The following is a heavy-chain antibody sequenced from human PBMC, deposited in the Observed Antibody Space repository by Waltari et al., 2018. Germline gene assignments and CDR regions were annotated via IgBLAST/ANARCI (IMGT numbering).Heavy chain of an antibody. CDR3: ATGVPEYSSSTGSHYYYYGMDV. J-gene: IGHJ6*02. CDR2: FDPEDGET. D-gene: IGHD6-6*01. V-gene: IGHV1-24*01. CDR1: GYTLTELS. Sequence: QVQLVQSGAEVKKPGASVKVSCKASGYTLTELSMPWVRQAPGKGLEWMGGFDPEDGETIYAQKFQGRVTMTEDTSTDTAYMELSSLRSEDTAVYYCATGVPEYSSSTGSHYYYYGMDVWGQGTTVTVSS.